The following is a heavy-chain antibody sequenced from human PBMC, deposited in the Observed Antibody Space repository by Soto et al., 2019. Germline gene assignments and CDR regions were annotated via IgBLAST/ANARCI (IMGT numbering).Heavy chain of an antibody. Sequence: EVQLVESGGGLVKPGGSLRLSCAASGFTFSSYSMNWVRQAPGKGLEWVSSITGSSSYIYYADSVKGRFTISRDNAKNSLYLQMNSLRAEDTAVDYCARDVYYYGSSGYWAYWGQGTLVTVSS. CDR1: GFTFSSYS. V-gene: IGHV3-21*02. CDR3: ARDVYYYGSSGYWAY. J-gene: IGHJ4*02. CDR2: ITGSSSYI. D-gene: IGHD3-22*01.